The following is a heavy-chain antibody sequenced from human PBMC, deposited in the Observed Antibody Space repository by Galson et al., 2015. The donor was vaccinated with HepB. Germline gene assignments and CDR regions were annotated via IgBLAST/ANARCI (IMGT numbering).Heavy chain of an antibody. CDR3: AKPIGLWYYYDSTLFDI. Sequence: SLRLSCAASGFTFSSYGMHWVRQAPGKGLEWLAVISYDGSNKYYADSVKGRFTISRVNSKNTLYLQVNSLRAEDTAVYYCAKPIGLWYYYDSTLFDIWGQGTMVTVSS. CDR1: GFTFSSYG. CDR2: ISYDGSNK. V-gene: IGHV3-30*18. J-gene: IGHJ3*02. D-gene: IGHD3-22*01.